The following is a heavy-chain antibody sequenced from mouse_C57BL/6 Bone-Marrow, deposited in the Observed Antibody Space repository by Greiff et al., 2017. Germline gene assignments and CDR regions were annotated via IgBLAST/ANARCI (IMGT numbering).Heavy chain of an antibody. V-gene: IGHV5-4*01. CDR3: ARDPFFAY. Sequence: DVKLVESGGGLVKPGGSLKLSCAASGFTFSSYAMSWVRQTPEKRLEWVATISDGGSYTYYPDNVKGRFTISRDNAKNNLYLQMSHLKSEDTAMYYCARDPFFAYWGQGTLVTVSA. J-gene: IGHJ3*01. CDR1: GFTFSSYA. CDR2: ISDGGSYT.